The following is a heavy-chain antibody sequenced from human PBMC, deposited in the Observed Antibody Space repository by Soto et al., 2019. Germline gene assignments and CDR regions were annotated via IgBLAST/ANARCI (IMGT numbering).Heavy chain of an antibody. V-gene: IGHV3-48*03. Sequence: PGGSLRLSCAASGFTFMSYEMNWVRQAPGKGLEWVSYISSSGSTIYYADSVKGRFAISRDNAKNSLYLQMNSLRAEDTAVYYCARTIAAAAQGFGSWGQGTLVTVSS. CDR3: ARTIAAAAQGFGS. J-gene: IGHJ4*02. D-gene: IGHD6-13*01. CDR1: GFTFMSYE. CDR2: ISSSGSTI.